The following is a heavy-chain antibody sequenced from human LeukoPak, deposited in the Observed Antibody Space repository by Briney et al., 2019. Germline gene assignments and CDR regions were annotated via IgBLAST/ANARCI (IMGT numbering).Heavy chain of an antibody. J-gene: IGHJ5*02. V-gene: IGHV4-59*01. CDR1: GGSINNYY. D-gene: IGHD5-24*01. CDR2: IYIYNSGST. CDR3: ARARDGHLNNWFDP. Sequence: KRSETLSLTCTVSGGSINNYYWSWIRQPPGKGLEWIGYIYIYNSGSTNYNPSLKSRVTISADMSENQFSLKLRYVTAADTAVYYCARARDGHLNNWFDPWGQGTLVTVSA.